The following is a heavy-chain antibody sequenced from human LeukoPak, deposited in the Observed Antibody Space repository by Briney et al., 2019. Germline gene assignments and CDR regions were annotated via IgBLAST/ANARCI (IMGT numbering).Heavy chain of an antibody. Sequence: PSETLSLTCAVYGGSFRGYYWNWIRQPPGKGLEWIGEINHSGSTNYNQSLKSRVTISVDTSKNQFSLKLSSVTAADTAVYYCARGARYDVLTGYYAEDNCFDPWGQGTLVIVSS. CDR2: INHSGST. CDR1: GGSFRGYY. V-gene: IGHV4-34*01. D-gene: IGHD3-9*01. CDR3: ARGARYDVLTGYYAEDNCFDP. J-gene: IGHJ5*02.